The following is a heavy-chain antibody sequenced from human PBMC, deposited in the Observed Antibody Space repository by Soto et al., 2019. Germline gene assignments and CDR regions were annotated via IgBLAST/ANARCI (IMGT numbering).Heavy chain of an antibody. J-gene: IGHJ6*03. CDR1: GFTVSSNY. D-gene: IGHD7-27*01. V-gene: IGHV3-66*01. CDR2: IYSGGST. Sequence: EVQLVESGGGLVQPGGSLRLSCAASGFTVSSNYMSWVRQAPGKGLEWVSVIYSGGSTYYADSVKGRFTISRDNYKNTLYLQMNSLRAEDTAVYYCARIDGDSYYYYYYMDVWGKGTTVTVSS. CDR3: ARIDGDSYYYYYYMDV.